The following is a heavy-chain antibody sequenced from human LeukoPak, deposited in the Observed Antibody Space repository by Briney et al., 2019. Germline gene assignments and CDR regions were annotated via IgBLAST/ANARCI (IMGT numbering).Heavy chain of an antibody. CDR1: GFTFSNYA. V-gene: IGHV3-23*01. CDR2: ISDSGSRT. Sequence: GGSLRLSCAASGFTFSNYAMNWVRQAPGKGLEWVSAISDSGSRTYYADSVKGRLTISRDNSKSTLYLQMNSLRAEDTAIYYCAREDAVVAFDIWGRGTMVTVSS. J-gene: IGHJ3*02. D-gene: IGHD2-21*01. CDR3: AREDAVVAFDI.